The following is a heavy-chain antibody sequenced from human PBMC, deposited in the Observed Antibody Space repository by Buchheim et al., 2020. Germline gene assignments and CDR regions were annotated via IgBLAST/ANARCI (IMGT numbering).Heavy chain of an antibody. J-gene: IGHJ4*02. CDR1: GYTFTSYY. Sequence: QVQLVQSGAEVKKPGASVKVSCKASGYTFTSYYMHWVPQAPGQGLEWMGIINPSGGSTSYAQKFQGRVTMTRDTSTSTVYMELSSLRSEDTAVYYCARGSGFDEQQPYGDYFDYWGQGTL. CDR2: INPSGGST. CDR3: ARGSGFDEQQPYGDYFDY. V-gene: IGHV1-46*01. D-gene: IGHD6-13*01.